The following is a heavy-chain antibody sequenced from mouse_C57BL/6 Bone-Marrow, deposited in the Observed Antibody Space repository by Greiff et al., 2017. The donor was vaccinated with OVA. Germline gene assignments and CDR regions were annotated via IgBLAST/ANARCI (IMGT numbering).Heavy chain of an antibody. J-gene: IGHJ1*03. CDR3: TRGDYYGKRYFDV. Sequence: EVQLQESGEGLVKPGGSLKLSCAASGFTFSSYAMSWVRQTPEKRLEWVAYISSGGDYIYYADTVKGRFTISRDNARNTMYLQMSSLKSEDTAMYYCTRGDYYGKRYFDVWGTGTTVTVSS. CDR2: ISSGGDYI. V-gene: IGHV5-9-1*02. CDR1: GFTFSSYA. D-gene: IGHD1-1*01.